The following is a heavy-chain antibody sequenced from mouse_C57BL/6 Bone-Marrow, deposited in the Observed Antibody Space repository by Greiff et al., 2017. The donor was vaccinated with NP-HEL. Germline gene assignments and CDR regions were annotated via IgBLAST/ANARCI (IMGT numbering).Heavy chain of an antibody. CDR2: IHPNSGST. CDR1: GYTFTSYW. V-gene: IGHV1-64*01. Sequence: QVQLQQPGAELVKPGASVKLSCKASGYTFTSYWMHWVKQRPGQGLEWIGMIHPNSGSTNYNEKFKSKATLTVDKSSITAYMQLSSLTSEDSAVYYCAKERNYPYAMDYWGQGTSVTVSS. D-gene: IGHD1-1*02. J-gene: IGHJ4*01. CDR3: AKERNYPYAMDY.